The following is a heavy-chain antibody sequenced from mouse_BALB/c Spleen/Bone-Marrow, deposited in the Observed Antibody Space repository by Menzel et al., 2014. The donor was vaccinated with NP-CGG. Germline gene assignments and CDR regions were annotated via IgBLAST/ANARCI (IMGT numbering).Heavy chain of an antibody. Sequence: VMLVESGPGLVAPSQSLSIPCTVSGFSLSSYGVHWVRQPPGKGLEWLGVIWAGGGANYNSALMSRLSISKYNSKTQALLKINSLQTDDTAMYYCARTYFYGMDYWGQGTSVTVSS. J-gene: IGHJ4*01. CDR2: IWAGGGA. D-gene: IGHD1-1*01. CDR3: ARTYFYGMDY. CDR1: GFSLSSYG. V-gene: IGHV2-9*02.